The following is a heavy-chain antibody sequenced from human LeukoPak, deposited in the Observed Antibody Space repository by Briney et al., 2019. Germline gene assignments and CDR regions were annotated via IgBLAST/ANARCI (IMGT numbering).Heavy chain of an antibody. CDR1: GGSISSYY. V-gene: IGHV4-34*01. CDR2: INHSGST. Sequence: SETLSLTCTVSGGSISSYYWSWIRQPPGKGLEWIGEINHSGSTNYNPSLKSRVTISVDTSKNQFSLKLSSVTAADTAVYYCARVPQRWLFTRYYSDYWGQGTLVTVSS. J-gene: IGHJ4*02. D-gene: IGHD3-22*01. CDR3: ARVPQRWLFTRYYSDY.